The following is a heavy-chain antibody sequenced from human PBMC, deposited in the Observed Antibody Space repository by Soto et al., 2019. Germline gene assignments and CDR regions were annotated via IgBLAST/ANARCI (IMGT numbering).Heavy chain of an antibody. D-gene: IGHD6-19*01. Sequence: GGSLRLSCVPSGFTFISSFMGWIRQAPGKGLEWVANINQDGGVTYYVDSVEGRFTISRDNTKDSLYLQMNSLRGEDTAIYYCARYYRGSGRYFFDYWGQGTPVTVSS. J-gene: IGHJ4*02. V-gene: IGHV3-7*03. CDR1: GFTFISSF. CDR2: INQDGGVT. CDR3: ARYYRGSGRYFFDY.